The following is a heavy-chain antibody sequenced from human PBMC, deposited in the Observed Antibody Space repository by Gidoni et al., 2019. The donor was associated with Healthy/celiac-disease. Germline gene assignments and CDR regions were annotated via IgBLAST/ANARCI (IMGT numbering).Heavy chain of an antibody. CDR2: IWYDGSNK. CDR3: ARSGGDSGYDYVPHY. V-gene: IGHV3-33*01. Sequence: QVQLVESGGGVVQPGSSLRLSCAASGFTFSSYGMHWVRQAPGKGLEWVAVIWYDGSNKYYADSVKGRFTISRDKSKNTLYLQMNSLRAEDTAVYYCARSGGDSGYDYVPHYWGQGTLVTVSS. J-gene: IGHJ4*02. CDR1: GFTFSSYG. D-gene: IGHD5-12*01.